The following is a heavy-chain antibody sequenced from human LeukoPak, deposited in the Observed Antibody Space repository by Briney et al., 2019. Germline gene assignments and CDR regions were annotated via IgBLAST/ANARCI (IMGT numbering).Heavy chain of an antibody. D-gene: IGHD3-22*01. CDR2: IYYSGST. J-gene: IGHJ4*02. CDR3: ARTYSYDSSAYYPREAFGY. Sequence: PSETLSLTCTVSGGSISSYYWSWIRQPPGKGLEWFGYIYYSGSTNYNPSLKSRVTISVDTSKNHFSLKLSSVTAADTAVYYCARTYSYDSSAYYPREAFGYWGQGTLVTVSS. V-gene: IGHV4-59*08. CDR1: GGSISSYY.